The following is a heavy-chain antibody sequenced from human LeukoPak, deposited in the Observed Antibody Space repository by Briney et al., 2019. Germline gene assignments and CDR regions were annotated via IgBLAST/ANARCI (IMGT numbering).Heavy chain of an antibody. CDR3: ARLIQNGYYGMDV. Sequence: GESLKISCKGSGYSFTNYWIGWERQMPGRGLEWMGIIYPGDSDTRYRPSFQGQVTISADKSISTAYLQWSSLKASDTAMYYCARLIQNGYYGMDVWGQGTTVTVSS. J-gene: IGHJ6*02. V-gene: IGHV5-51*01. CDR1: GYSFTNYW. CDR2: IYPGDSDT. D-gene: IGHD2-8*01.